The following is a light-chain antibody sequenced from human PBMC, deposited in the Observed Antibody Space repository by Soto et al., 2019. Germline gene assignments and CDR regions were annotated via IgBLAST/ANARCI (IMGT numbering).Light chain of an antibody. CDR3: SSYTSSSTEV. V-gene: IGLV2-14*01. J-gene: IGLJ2*01. CDR2: DVS. CDR1: SSDVGGYHY. Sequence: QSVLTQPASVSGSPGQSITISCTGTSSDVGGYHYVSWYQQHPVKAPKLLIYDVSTRPSGVSNRFSGSKSGNTASLTISGLQAEDEADYYCSSYTSSSTEVFGGGTKLTVL.